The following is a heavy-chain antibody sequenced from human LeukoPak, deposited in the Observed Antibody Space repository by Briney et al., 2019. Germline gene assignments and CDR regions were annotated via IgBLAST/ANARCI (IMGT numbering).Heavy chain of an antibody. CDR3: ARDSRRTIVVAGNDAFDI. V-gene: IGHV3-21*01. CDR1: GFTFSSYS. CDR2: ISSSSSYI. J-gene: IGHJ3*02. Sequence: GGSLRLSCAASGFTFSSYSMNWVRQAPGKGLEWVSSISSSSSYIYYADSVKGRSTISRDNAKNSLYLQMNSPRAEDTAVYYCARDSRRTIVVAGNDAFDIWGQGTMVTVSS. D-gene: IGHD6-19*01.